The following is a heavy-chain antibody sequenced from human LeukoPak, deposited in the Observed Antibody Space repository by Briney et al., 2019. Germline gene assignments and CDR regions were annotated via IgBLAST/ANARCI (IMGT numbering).Heavy chain of an antibody. CDR3: VREGLERRTNFDY. D-gene: IGHD1-1*01. V-gene: IGHV3-64D*06. J-gene: IGHJ4*02. Sequence: PGGSLGRSCSASGFAFSSHVMHGVRQAPGKGLQYVSRIIMNVQTTYYAGSVKSSFTISRDSSTNTVYLQMNSLTPEDTAVYHCVREGLERRTNFDYLGQGTQVSVS. CDR2: IIMNVQTT. CDR1: GFAFSSHV.